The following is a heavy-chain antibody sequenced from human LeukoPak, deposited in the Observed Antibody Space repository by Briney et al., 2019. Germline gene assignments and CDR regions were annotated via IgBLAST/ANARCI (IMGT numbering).Heavy chain of an antibody. J-gene: IGHJ4*02. CDR2: IYTSGST. Sequence: SETLSLTCTVSGGSISSGSYYWSRIRQPAGKGLEWIGRIYTSGSTNYNPSLKSRVTISVDTSKNQFSLKLSSVTAADTAVYYCASNSQYCSSTSCSIRPFDYWGQGTLVTVSS. CDR3: ASNSQYCSSTSCSIRPFDY. V-gene: IGHV4-61*02. D-gene: IGHD2-2*01. CDR1: GGSISSGSYY.